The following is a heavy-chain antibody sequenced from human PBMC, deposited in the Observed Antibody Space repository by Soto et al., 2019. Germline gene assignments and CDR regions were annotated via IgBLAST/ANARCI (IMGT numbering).Heavy chain of an antibody. CDR3: ARLTVTTYYYYGMDV. CDR1: GGSISSGDYY. CDR2: IYYSGST. D-gene: IGHD4-4*01. V-gene: IGHV4-30-4*01. J-gene: IGHJ6*02. Sequence: KPSETLSLTCTVSGGSISSGDYYWSWIRQPPGKGLEWIGYIYYSGSTYYNPSLKSRVTISVDTSKNQFSLKLSSVTAADTAVYYCARLTVTTYYYYGMDVWGQGTTVTVSS.